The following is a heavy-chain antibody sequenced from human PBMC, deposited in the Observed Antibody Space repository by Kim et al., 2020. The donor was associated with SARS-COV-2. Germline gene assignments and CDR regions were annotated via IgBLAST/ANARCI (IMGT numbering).Heavy chain of an antibody. D-gene: IGHD1-26*01. Sequence: GGSLRLSCAASGFSFSSYGMHWVRQVTGKGLEWVASIASAGSKYFHGHVLRGRFTFSENNTNSSVHQMNNRRGGDKAALYCARMGAAGGTRLDYWGQGTL. CDR1: GFSFSSYG. CDR3: ARMGAAGGTRLDY. V-gene: IGHV3-13*04. J-gene: IGHJ4*02. CDR2: IASAGSK.